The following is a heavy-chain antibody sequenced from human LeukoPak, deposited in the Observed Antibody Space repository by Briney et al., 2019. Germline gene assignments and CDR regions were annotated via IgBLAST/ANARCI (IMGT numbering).Heavy chain of an antibody. J-gene: IGHJ4*02. CDR1: GYSISSGYY. V-gene: IGHV4-38-2*02. CDR2: IYHSGST. CDR3: ARDAPGSYLLIDY. Sequence: PSETLSLTCTVSGYSISSGYYWGWIRQPPGKGLEWIGSIYHSGSTYYNPSLKSRVTISVDTSKNQFSLKLSSVTAADTAVYYCARDAPGSYLLIDYWGQGTLVTVSS. D-gene: IGHD3-10*01.